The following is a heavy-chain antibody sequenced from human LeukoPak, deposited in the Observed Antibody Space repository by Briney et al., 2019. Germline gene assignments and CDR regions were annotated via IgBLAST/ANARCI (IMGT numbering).Heavy chain of an antibody. CDR1: GFTFSSYG. V-gene: IGHV3-33*06. CDR2: IWYDGSNK. CDR3: AKGHSYYYDSSGEPYFDY. Sequence: GGSLRLSCAASGFTFSSYGMHWVRQAPGKGLEWVAVIWYDGSNKYYADSVKGRFTISRDNSKNTLYLQMNSLRAEDTAVYYCAKGHSYYYDSSGEPYFDYWGQGTLVTVSS. D-gene: IGHD3-22*01. J-gene: IGHJ4*02.